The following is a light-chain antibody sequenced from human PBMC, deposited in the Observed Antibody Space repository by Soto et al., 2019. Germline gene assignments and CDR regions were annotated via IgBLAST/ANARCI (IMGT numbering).Light chain of an antibody. Sequence: EIVLTQSPGTLSLSPGERATLSCRASQRISSSYLAWYQQTPGQAPRLLIYDASSRATGIPDRFSGSGSGTDFTLTISRLEPEDFAVYYCQQYGSSPFTFGPGNKVDIK. V-gene: IGKV3-20*01. CDR1: QRISSSY. J-gene: IGKJ3*01. CDR2: DAS. CDR3: QQYGSSPFT.